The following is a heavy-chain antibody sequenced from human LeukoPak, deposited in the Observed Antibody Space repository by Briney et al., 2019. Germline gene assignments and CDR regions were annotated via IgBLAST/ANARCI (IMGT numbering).Heavy chain of an antibody. CDR3: ATDSRGSTSWNYFDF. Sequence: SVKVSCKASGGTFSSYAMSWVRQAPGQGLEWMGGIIPIFGTANYAQKFQGRVTITADESTSTAYMELSSLRSEDTAVYYCATDSRGSTSWNYFDFWGQGTLVTVSS. J-gene: IGHJ4*02. CDR1: GGTFSSYA. V-gene: IGHV1-69*13. CDR2: IIPIFGTA. D-gene: IGHD2-2*01.